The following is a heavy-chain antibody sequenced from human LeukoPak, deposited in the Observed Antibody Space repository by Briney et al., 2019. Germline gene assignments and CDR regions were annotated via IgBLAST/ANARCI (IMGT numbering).Heavy chain of an antibody. CDR2: ISYDGSNK. V-gene: IGHV3-30-3*01. Sequence: GGSLRLSCAASGFTFSSYWMNWARQAPGKGLEWVAVISYDGSNKYYADSVKGRFTISRDNSKNTLYLQMNSLRAEDTAVYYCARAEGSGSYYIDGYWGQGTLVTVSS. CDR1: GFTFSSYW. D-gene: IGHD1-26*01. CDR3: ARAEGSGSYYIDGY. J-gene: IGHJ4*02.